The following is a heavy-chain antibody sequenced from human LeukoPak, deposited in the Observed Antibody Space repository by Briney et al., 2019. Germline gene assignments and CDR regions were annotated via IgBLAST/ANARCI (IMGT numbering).Heavy chain of an antibody. Sequence: GGSLRLSCAASGFTFSTYWMTWVRQAPGKGLEWVANIKQDGSEKYYVDSVKGRFTISRDNAKNSLYLQMNSLRVEGTAVYYCARAMSSSTSFWGQGTMVTVSS. J-gene: IGHJ3*01. CDR1: GFTFSTYW. V-gene: IGHV3-7*05. CDR2: IKQDGSEK. CDR3: ARAMSSSTSF. D-gene: IGHD2-2*01.